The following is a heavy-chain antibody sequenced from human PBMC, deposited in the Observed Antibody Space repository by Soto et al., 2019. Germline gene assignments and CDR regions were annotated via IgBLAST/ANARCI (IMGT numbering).Heavy chain of an antibody. CDR2: ISAYDGNT. J-gene: IGHJ4*02. CDR1: GYTFTSYG. V-gene: IGHV1-18*01. CDR3: ARVYRITMVRGELSEY. D-gene: IGHD3-10*01. Sequence: QVQLVQSGAEVKKPGASVKVSCKASGYTFTSYGISWVRQAPGQGLEWMGWISAYDGNTNYAQKLQGRVTMTTDTSTSTAYMELRSLRSDDTAVYYCARVYRITMVRGELSEYWGQGTLVTVSS.